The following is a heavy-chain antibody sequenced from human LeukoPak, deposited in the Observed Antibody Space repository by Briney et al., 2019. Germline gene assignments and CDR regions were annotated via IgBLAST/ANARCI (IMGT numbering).Heavy chain of an antibody. CDR2: IYYSGST. CDR1: GGSISSYY. V-gene: IGHV4-59*01. D-gene: IGHD3-10*01. J-gene: IGHJ4*02. CDR3: ARGGPVWFLDF. Sequence: PSETLTLTCTVSGGSISSYYWSWIRQPPGKGLEWIGYIYYSGSTNYNPSLKSRVTISVDTSKNQFSLKLSSVTAADTAVYYCARGGPVWFLDFWGQGTLVTVSS.